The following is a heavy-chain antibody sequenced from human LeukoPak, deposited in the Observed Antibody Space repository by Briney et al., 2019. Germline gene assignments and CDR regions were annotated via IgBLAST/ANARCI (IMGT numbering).Heavy chain of an antibody. CDR2: IYYSGST. CDR3: ARVNTMIVVVIPDAFDI. J-gene: IGHJ3*02. D-gene: IGHD3-22*01. V-gene: IGHV4-59*01. CDR1: GGSIGSYY. Sequence: PSETLSLTCTVSGGSIGSYYWSWIRQPPGKGLEWIGYIYYSGSTNYNPSLKSRVTISVDTSKNQFSLKLSSVTAADTAVYYCARVNTMIVVVIPDAFDIWGQGTMVTVSS.